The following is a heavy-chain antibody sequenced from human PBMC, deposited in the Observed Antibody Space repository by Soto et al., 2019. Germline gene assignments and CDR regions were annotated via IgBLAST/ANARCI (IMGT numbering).Heavy chain of an antibody. CDR1: GYSFTSYW. J-gene: IGHJ5*02. CDR2: IYPGDSDA. Sequence: LNISCKGSGYSFTSYWIGWVRQIPGKGLEYMGIIYPGDSDARYSPSFQGQVTISADKSISTAYLQWSSLKASDTAIYYCARALGYCSTTSCYSVEPSNWFDPWGQGTLVTVSS. D-gene: IGHD2-2*01. V-gene: IGHV5-51*01. CDR3: ARALGYCSTTSCYSVEPSNWFDP.